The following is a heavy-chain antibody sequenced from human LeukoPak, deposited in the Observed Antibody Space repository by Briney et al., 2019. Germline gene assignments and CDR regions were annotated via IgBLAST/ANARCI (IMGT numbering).Heavy chain of an antibody. J-gene: IGHJ5*02. Sequence: PSETLSLTCTVSGGSISSYHWSWIRQPPGKGLEWIGYIYYSGSTSHNPSLKSRVTISIDASKNQFSLRLNSVTAADTAVYYCARSRAFNSGPFDPWGQGSLVTVSS. CDR3: ARSRAFNSGPFDP. V-gene: IGHV4-59*01. CDR2: IYYSGST. D-gene: IGHD1-26*01. CDR1: GGSISSYH.